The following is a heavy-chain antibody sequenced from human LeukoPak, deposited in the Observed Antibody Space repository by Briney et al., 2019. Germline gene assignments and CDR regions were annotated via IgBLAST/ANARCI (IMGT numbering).Heavy chain of an antibody. V-gene: IGHV3-30-3*01. J-gene: IGHJ4*02. CDR2: ISYDGSNK. Sequence: PGRSLRLSCAASGFTFSSYAMHWVRQAPVKGLEWVAVISYDGSNKYYADSEKGRFTISRDNSKNTLHLQMNSLRAEDTAVYYCARARDSGSYFDYWGQGTLVTVSS. CDR3: ARARDSGSYFDY. D-gene: IGHD1-26*01. CDR1: GFTFSSYA.